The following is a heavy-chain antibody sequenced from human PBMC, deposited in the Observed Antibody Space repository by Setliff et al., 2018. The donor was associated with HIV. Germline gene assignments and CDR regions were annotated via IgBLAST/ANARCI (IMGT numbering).Heavy chain of an antibody. CDR1: GGTFTTYS. D-gene: IGHD3-22*01. Sequence: SVKVSCKTSGGTFTTYSVSWVRQAPGQGLEWMGGIITNLGGVTKYAQKFQDRLTITADASTSTVYMELISLRSEDTAVYYCATYYYDSSGYYSPHDYWGQGTLVTVSS. CDR2: IITNLGGVT. J-gene: IGHJ4*02. V-gene: IGHV1-69*10. CDR3: ATYYYDSSGYYSPHDY.